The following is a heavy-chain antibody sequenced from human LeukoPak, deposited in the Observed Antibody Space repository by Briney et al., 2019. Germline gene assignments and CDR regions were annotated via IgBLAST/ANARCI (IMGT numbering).Heavy chain of an antibody. V-gene: IGHV1-69*05. CDR3: ALTVSSSWYGYFQH. CDR2: IIPIFGTA. D-gene: IGHD6-13*01. CDR1: GGTFSSYA. J-gene: IGHJ1*01. Sequence: SVKVSCKASGGTFSSYAISWVRQAPGQGLEWMGRIIPIFGTANYAQKFQGRVTITTDESTSTAYMEPSSLRSEDTAVYYCALTVSSSWYGYFQHWGQGTLVTVSS.